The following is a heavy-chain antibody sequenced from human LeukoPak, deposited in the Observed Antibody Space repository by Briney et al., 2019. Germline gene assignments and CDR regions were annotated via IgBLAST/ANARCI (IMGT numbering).Heavy chain of an antibody. J-gene: IGHJ4*02. D-gene: IGHD6-13*01. CDR3: ARDQGSLTRSWYTGY. Sequence: GGSVKVSSKASGYTFTGHHIHWVRQAPGQGGEWMGRINPYSGDTNFAQKFQGRVTMTRDTSITTAYMDLSSLTPDDTAVYFCARDQGSLTRSWYTGYWGQGTQVTVSS. CDR1: GYTFTGHH. CDR2: INPYSGDT. V-gene: IGHV1-2*06.